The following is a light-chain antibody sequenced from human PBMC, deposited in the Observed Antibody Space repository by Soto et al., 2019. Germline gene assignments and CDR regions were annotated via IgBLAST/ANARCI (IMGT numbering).Light chain of an antibody. J-gene: IGKJ1*01. Sequence: EIVLTQSPGTLSLSPEERATLSCRASQSVSSYLAWYQQKPGQAPRLLIYDASNRATGIPARFSGSGSGTDFTLTISSLEPEDFPVYYCQQRSNWPTLGQGTKVEIK. CDR1: QSVSSY. CDR3: QQRSNWPT. V-gene: IGKV3-11*01. CDR2: DAS.